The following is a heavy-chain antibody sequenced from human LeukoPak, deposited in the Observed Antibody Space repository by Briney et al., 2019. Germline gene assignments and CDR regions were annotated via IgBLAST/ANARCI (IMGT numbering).Heavy chain of an antibody. J-gene: IGHJ4*02. CDR1: GFTVSNTF. CDR3: ARGSGWLDY. D-gene: IGHD6-19*01. CDR2: IYTTGTT. Sequence: GGSLRLSCAASGFTVSNTFMSWVRRAPGKGLEWVSVIYTTGTTYYADSVKSRFTISRDNSKNTLYLQMNSLRAEDTAVYYCARGSGWLDYWGQGTLVTVSS. V-gene: IGHV3-53*01.